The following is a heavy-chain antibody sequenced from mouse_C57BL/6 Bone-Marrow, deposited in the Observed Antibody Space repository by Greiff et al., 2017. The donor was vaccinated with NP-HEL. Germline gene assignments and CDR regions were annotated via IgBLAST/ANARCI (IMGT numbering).Heavy chain of an antibody. CDR2: INPSTGGT. V-gene: IGHV1-42*01. J-gene: IGHJ3*01. D-gene: IGHD2-4*01. CDR1: GYSFTGYY. CDR3: ARSTDYPFAY. Sequence: EVKLVESGPELVKPGASVKISCKASGYSFTGYYMNWVKQSPEKSLEWIGEINPSTGGTTYNQKFKAKATLTVDKSSSTAYMQLKSLTSEDSAVYYCARSTDYPFAYWGQGTLVTVSA.